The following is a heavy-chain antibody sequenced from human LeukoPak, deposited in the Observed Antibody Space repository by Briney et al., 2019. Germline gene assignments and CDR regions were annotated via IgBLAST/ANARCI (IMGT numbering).Heavy chain of an antibody. CDR3: ARGGSGSYLYSTFDP. D-gene: IGHD3-10*01. J-gene: IGHJ5*02. Sequence: ASVMVSCKASGYTFTTSGINWVRQAPGQGLEWVGWIGGSNINTNYAQNFQGRVTMTTDTSTNTAYMELRSLRSDDTAVYFCARGGSGSYLYSTFDPWGQGTLVTVSS. CDR1: GYTFTTSG. CDR2: IGGSNINT. V-gene: IGHV1-18*04.